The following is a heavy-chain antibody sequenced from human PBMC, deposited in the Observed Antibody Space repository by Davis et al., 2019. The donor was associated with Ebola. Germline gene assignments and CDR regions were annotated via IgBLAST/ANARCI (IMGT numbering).Heavy chain of an antibody. V-gene: IGHV6-1*01. J-gene: IGHJ6*04. CDR3: RGWLRTGMDV. CDR1: GDSVSVNSGG. D-gene: IGHD6-19*01. Sequence: HSQTLSLTCAISGDSVSVNSGGWNWIRQSPSGGLEWLGRTYYNSKWYNDYAVSVKGRITINPDTSKNQFSLHLNSMTPEDTAVYCVRGWLRTGMDVWDKGTTVTVSS. CDR2: TYYNSKWYN.